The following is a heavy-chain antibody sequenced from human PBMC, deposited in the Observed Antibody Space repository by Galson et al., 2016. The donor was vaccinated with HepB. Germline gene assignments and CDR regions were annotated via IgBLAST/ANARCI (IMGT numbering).Heavy chain of an antibody. D-gene: IGHD1-7*01. CDR1: GYTFTSYY. V-gene: IGHV1-46*03. Sequence: SVKVSCKASGYTFTSYYMHWVRQAPGQGLEWMGIINPSGGDTSYAQKFQGRVTMTRDTSTSTASMELSSLRSEDTALYYCARERKLELDYYYYYGMDVWGQGTTVTVSS. J-gene: IGHJ6*02. CDR2: INPSGGDT. CDR3: ARERKLELDYYYYYGMDV.